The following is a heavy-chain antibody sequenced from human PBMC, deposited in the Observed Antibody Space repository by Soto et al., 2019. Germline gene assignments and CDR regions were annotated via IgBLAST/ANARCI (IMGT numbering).Heavy chain of an antibody. Sequence: EVQLVESGGGLVQPGRSLRLSCAASGFTFDDYAMHWVRQAPGKGLEWVSGISWNSGSIGYADSVKGRFTISRDNAKNSLYLQMNSLRAEETALYYCAKDSAAAGTRYFDYWGQGTLVTVSS. CDR3: AKDSAAAGTRYFDY. J-gene: IGHJ4*02. V-gene: IGHV3-9*01. CDR2: ISWNSGSI. D-gene: IGHD6-13*01. CDR1: GFTFDDYA.